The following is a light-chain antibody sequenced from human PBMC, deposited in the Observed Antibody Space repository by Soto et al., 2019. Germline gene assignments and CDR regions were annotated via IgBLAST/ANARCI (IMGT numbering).Light chain of an antibody. CDR3: QQYGSSPLT. Sequence: EIVLTQSPGTLSLSPGERATLSCRASQSVSSSYLAWYQQKPGKAPRLLIYGASSRATGIPDRFIGSGSGTDFTLTMSGLEPEDFAVYYGQQYGSSPLTFGGGPKAEIK. CDR2: GAS. V-gene: IGKV3-20*01. J-gene: IGKJ4*01. CDR1: QSVSSSY.